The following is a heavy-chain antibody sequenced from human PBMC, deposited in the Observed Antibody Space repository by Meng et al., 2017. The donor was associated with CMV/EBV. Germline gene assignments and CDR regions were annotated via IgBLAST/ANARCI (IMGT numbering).Heavy chain of an antibody. V-gene: IGHV4-61*01. CDR3: ASFAATTPEYYGMDV. CDR2: IHYSGST. D-gene: IGHD5-12*01. J-gene: IGHJ6*02. CDR1: GGSVSSGSYY. Sequence: SETLSLTCTVSGGSVSSGSYYWSWIRQPPGKGLEWIGYIHYSGSTNYNPSLKSRVTISVDTSKNQFSLKLSSVTAADTAVYYCASFAATTPEYYGMDVWGQRTTVTVSS.